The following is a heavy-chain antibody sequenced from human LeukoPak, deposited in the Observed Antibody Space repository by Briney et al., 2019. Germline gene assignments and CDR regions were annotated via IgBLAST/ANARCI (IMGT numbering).Heavy chain of an antibody. V-gene: IGHV4-39*07. D-gene: IGHD4-17*01. CDR3: ARDAWSYGDYGFFDY. J-gene: IGHJ4*02. CDR1: GGSISSSSYY. CDR2: IYYSGRT. Sequence: SETLSLTCTVSGGSISSSSYYWGWIRQPPGKGLEWIGSIYYSGRTYYNPSLKSRVTISVDTSKNQFSLKLSSVTAADTAVYYCARDAWSYGDYGFFDYWGQGTLVTVSS.